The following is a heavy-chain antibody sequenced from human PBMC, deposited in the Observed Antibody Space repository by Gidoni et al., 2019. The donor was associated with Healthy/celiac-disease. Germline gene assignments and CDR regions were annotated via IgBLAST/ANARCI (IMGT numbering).Heavy chain of an antibody. CDR1: GGSFSGYY. D-gene: IGHD3-3*01. V-gene: IGHV4-34*01. CDR3: ARGRSYYDFWSGYYTGIGY. J-gene: IGHJ4*02. Sequence: QVQLQQWGAGLLKPSETLSLTCAVYGGSFSGYYWSWIRQPPGKGLEWIGEITHSGSTNYNPSLKSRVTISVDTSKNQFSLKLSSVTAADTAVYYCARGRSYYDFWSGYYTGIGYWGQGTLVTVSS. CDR2: ITHSGST.